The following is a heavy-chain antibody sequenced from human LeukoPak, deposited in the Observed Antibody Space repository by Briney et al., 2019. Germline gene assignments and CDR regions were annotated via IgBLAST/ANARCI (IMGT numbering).Heavy chain of an antibody. J-gene: IGHJ4*02. D-gene: IGHD6-19*01. V-gene: IGHV3-21*01. Sequence: GGSLRLSCAASGFTFSTYSMNWVRQAPGKGLEWVSSISSTSSYIYYADSVKGRFTISRDNAQKSLYLQMNSLRAEDTAVYYCARVGYSSGWYFDYWGQGTLVIVSS. CDR2: ISSTSSYI. CDR3: ARVGYSSGWYFDY. CDR1: GFTFSTYS.